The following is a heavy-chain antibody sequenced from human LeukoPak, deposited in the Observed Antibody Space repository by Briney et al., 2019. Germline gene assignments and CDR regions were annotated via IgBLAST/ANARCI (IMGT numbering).Heavy chain of an antibody. CDR2: IYYSGST. V-gene: IGHV4-59*01. J-gene: IGHJ6*02. Sequence: KPSETLSLTCTVSGGSISSYYWSWIRQPPGKGLEGMGYIYYSGSTNYNPSLKSRVTISVDTSKNQFSLKLSSVTAADTAVYYCARGTSYSSSWMYYYYYGMDVWGQGTTVTVSS. CDR3: ARGTSYSSSWMYYYYYGMDV. CDR1: GGSISSYY. D-gene: IGHD6-13*01.